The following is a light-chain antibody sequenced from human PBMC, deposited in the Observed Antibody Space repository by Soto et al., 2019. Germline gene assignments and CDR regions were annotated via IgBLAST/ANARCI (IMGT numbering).Light chain of an antibody. CDR1: SSDIGAYDY. V-gene: IGLV2-8*01. Sequence: QSALTQPPSASGSPGQSVTISCTGTSSDIGAYDYVSWYQQHPGKAPKLMIYEVSQRPSGVPDRFSGSKSGNTASLTVSGLQLEDEADYYCRSFTGSDNPFGGGTKLTVL. CDR3: RSFTGSDNP. J-gene: IGLJ2*01. CDR2: EVS.